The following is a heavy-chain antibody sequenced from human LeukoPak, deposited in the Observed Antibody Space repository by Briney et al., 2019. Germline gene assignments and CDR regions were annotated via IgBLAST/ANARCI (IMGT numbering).Heavy chain of an antibody. V-gene: IGHV4-59*01. CDR1: GGSISSYY. Sequence: SETLSLTCTVSGGSISSYYWSWIRQPPGKGLEWIGYIYYSGSTNYNPSLKSRVTISVDTSKNQFSLKLSSVTAADTAVYYCARSSGYSNWFNPWGQGTLVTVSS. J-gene: IGHJ5*02. CDR2: IYYSGST. D-gene: IGHD3-22*01. CDR3: ARSSGYSNWFNP.